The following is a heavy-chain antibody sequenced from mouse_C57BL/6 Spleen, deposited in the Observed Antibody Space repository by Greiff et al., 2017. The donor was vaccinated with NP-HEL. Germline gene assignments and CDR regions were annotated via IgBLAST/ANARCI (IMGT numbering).Heavy chain of an antibody. D-gene: IGHD2-4*01. CDR3: ARKEAFYYDYDGFAY. Sequence: EVKLVESGGGLVKPGGSLKLSCAASGFTFSDYGMHWVRQAPEKGLEWVAYISSGSSTIYYADTVTGRFTISRDNAKNTLFLQMTSLRSEDTAMYYFARKEAFYYDYDGFAYWGQGTLVTVSA. CDR1: GFTFSDYG. J-gene: IGHJ3*01. V-gene: IGHV5-17*01. CDR2: ISSGSSTI.